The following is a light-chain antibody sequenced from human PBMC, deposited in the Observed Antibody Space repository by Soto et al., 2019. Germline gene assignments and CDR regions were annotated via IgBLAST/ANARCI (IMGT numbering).Light chain of an antibody. V-gene: IGKV3-15*01. CDR1: QSVGPN. CDR3: LQANRVPLS. J-gene: IGKJ5*01. CDR2: GVS. Sequence: EIVLTQSPDNLSVSPGESATLSCRASQSVGPNLVWYQQKFGQAPRLLIYGVSTRATGVPARFSGSGSGTEFTLTISSLQPEDFAVYYCLQANRVPLSFGQGTRLEIK.